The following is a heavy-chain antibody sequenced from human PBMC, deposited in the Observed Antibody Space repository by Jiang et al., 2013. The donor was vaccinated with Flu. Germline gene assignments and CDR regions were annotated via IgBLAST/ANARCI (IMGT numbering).Heavy chain of an antibody. CDR3: ARSLPGKVPFDF. V-gene: IGHV6-1*01. Sequence: SQTLSLTCAISGNSVSSNSAAWNWIRQSPSRGLEWLGRTYYRSKWFSDYAVSVKSRITINPDTSKNQFSLQLNSVTPEDTAVYYCARSLPGKVPFDFWGQGTQVTVSS. CDR2: TYYRSKWFS. J-gene: IGHJ4*02. D-gene: IGHD3-10*01. CDR1: GNSVSSNSAA.